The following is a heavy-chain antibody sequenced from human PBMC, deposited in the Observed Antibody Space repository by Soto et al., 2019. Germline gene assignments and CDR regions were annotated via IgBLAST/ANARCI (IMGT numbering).Heavy chain of an antibody. CDR3: ARSRGGYFDY. D-gene: IGHD3-16*01. CDR1: GGSISSYY. J-gene: IGHJ4*02. Sequence: SETLSLTCTVSGGSISSYYWSWIRQPPGKGLEWIGYIYYSGSTNYNPSLKSRVTISVDTSRNQFSLKLSSVTAADTAVYYCARSRGGYFDYWGQGTLVTVSS. CDR2: IYYSGST. V-gene: IGHV4-59*01.